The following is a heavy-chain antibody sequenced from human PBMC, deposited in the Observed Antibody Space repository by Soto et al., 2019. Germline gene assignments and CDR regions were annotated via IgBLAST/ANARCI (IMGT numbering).Heavy chain of an antibody. CDR2: ISSSSSYI. CDR1: GFTFSSYS. Sequence: GGSLRLSCAASGFTFSSYSMNWVHQAPGKGLEWVSSISSSSSYIYYADSVKGRFTISRDNAKNSLYLQMNSLRAEDTAVYYCARETYRGYSGYGHFDYWGQGTLVTVSS. V-gene: IGHV3-21*01. J-gene: IGHJ4*02. CDR3: ARETYRGYSGYGHFDY. D-gene: IGHD5-12*01.